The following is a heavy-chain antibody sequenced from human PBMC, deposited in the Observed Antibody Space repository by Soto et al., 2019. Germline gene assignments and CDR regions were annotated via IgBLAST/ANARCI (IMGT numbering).Heavy chain of an antibody. CDR3: AKDPSGLVRGAVLDY. J-gene: IGHJ4*02. CDR1: GFTFSSYG. CDR2: ISYDGSNK. Sequence: PGGSLRLSCAASGFTFSSYGMHWVRQAPGKGLEWVAVISYDGSNKYYADSVKGRFTISRDNSKNTLYLQMNSLRAEDTAVYYCAKDPSGLVRGAVLDYWGQGTLVTVSS. V-gene: IGHV3-30*18. D-gene: IGHD3-10*01.